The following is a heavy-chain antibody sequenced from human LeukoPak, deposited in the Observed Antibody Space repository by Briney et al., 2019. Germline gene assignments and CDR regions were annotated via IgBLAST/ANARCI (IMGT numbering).Heavy chain of an antibody. J-gene: IGHJ3*02. CDR3: ARRNNYYDSSGYPWAFDI. CDR1: GFTFSSFA. D-gene: IGHD3-22*01. Sequence: GGSLRLSWAASGFTFSSFAMNWVRQAPGKGLEWVSGISGSGGSTYYADSVKGRFTISRDNSKNTLYVQMNSLRAEDTAVYYCARRNNYYDSSGYPWAFDIWGQGTMVTVSS. CDR2: ISGSGGST. V-gene: IGHV3-23*01.